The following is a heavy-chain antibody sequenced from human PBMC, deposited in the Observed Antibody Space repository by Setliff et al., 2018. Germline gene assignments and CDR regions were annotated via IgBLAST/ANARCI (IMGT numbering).Heavy chain of an antibody. J-gene: IGHJ1*01. CDR1: GFTFSSYT. D-gene: IGHD2-15*01. V-gene: IGHV3-48*01. Sequence: PGGSLRLSCAASGFTFSSYTMNWVRQAPGKGLEWISYISSNSSTIYYADSVKGRFTISRDNSKNTLYLEMNSLRSEDTGIYYCAKDNIWSLDDWGQGTLVTVSS. CDR3: AKDNIWSLDD. CDR2: ISSNSSTI.